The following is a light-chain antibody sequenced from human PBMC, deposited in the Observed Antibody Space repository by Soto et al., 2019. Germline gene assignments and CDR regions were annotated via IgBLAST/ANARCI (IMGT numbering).Light chain of an antibody. CDR2: SAS. CDR1: QSVNNN. CDR3: QHYNKWPLT. Sequence: EIVMTQSPVTLSVSPGERATLSCTASQSVNNNVAWYQQKPGHTPRLLIYSASIGATGTPARFSVSGSGSDFTLTISSLQSEDFAVYYCQHYNKWPLTFGPGTKVYIK. V-gene: IGKV3-15*01. J-gene: IGKJ3*01.